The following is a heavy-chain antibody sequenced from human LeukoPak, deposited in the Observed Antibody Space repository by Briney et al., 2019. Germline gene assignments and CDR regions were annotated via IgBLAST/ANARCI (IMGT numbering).Heavy chain of an antibody. CDR2: ISPYNDYT. J-gene: IGHJ3*02. D-gene: IGHD2-2*01. Sequence: GASVKVSCKASGYTFTNYGISWVRQAPGQGLEWMGWISPYNDYTNYAQKLQGRVTMTTDTSTSTGYMELRSLRSDDTAVYYCERWYCSSTSCYAGAFDMWGQGTMVTVSS. V-gene: IGHV1-18*04. CDR3: ERWYCSSTSCYAGAFDM. CDR1: GYTFTNYG.